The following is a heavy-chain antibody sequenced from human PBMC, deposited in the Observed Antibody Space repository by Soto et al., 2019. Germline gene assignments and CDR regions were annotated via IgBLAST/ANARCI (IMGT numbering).Heavy chain of an antibody. V-gene: IGHV4-59*01. CDR2: IYYSGST. D-gene: IGHD5-18*01. CDR1: GASIRSYY. CDR3: ARMVNAFDM. Sequence: TSETLSLTCTVSGASIRSYYWSWIRQPPGKGLEWIGYIYYSGSTNYNPSLKSRVTISVDTSKNHLSLKVTSVSAADTAVYYCARMVNAFDMWGQGTMVTVSS. J-gene: IGHJ3*02.